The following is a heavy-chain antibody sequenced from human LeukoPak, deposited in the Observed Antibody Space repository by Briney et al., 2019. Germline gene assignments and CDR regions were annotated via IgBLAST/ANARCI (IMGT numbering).Heavy chain of an antibody. CDR2: IYYSGST. CDR1: GGSISSYY. V-gene: IGHV4-59*08. D-gene: IGHD4-17*01. CDR3: ARHRRTVSYYFDY. Sequence: SETLSLTCTVSGGSISSYYWSWIRQPPGKGLEWIGYIYYSGSTNYNPFLKSRVTISVDTSKNQFSLKLSSVTAADTAVYYCARHRRTVSYYFDYWGQGTLVTVSS. J-gene: IGHJ4*02.